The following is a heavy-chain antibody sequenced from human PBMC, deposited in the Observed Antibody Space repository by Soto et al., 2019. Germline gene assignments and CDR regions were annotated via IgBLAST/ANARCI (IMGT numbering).Heavy chain of an antibody. CDR1: GFTFSSYA. J-gene: IGHJ4*02. CDR2: ISYDGSNK. V-gene: IGHV3-30-3*01. D-gene: IGHD3-10*01. Sequence: GGSLRLSCAASGFTFSSYAMHWVRQAPGKGLEWVAVISYDGSNKYYADSVKGRFTISRDNSKNTLYLQMNSLRAEDTAVYYCAREYPMVRGFDYWGQGTLVTVSS. CDR3: AREYPMVRGFDY.